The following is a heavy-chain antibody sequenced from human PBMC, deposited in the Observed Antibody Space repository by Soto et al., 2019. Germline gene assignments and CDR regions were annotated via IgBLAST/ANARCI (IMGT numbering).Heavy chain of an antibody. Sequence: LSLTCTVSGGSISSGGYYWSWIRQHPGKGLEWIGYIYYSGSTYYNPSPKSRVTISVDTSKNQFSLKLSPVTAADTAVYYCARESSSLSGRDYWGQGTLVTVSS. CDR3: ARESSSLSGRDY. CDR2: IYYSGST. J-gene: IGHJ4*02. V-gene: IGHV4-31*03. CDR1: GGSISSGGYY. D-gene: IGHD6-13*01.